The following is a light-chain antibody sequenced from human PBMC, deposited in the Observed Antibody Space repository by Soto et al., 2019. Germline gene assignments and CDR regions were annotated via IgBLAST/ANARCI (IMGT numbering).Light chain of an antibody. CDR3: QQDNNWPRT. J-gene: IGKJ2*01. Sequence: EIVMTQSPATLSVSPGERATLSCRASQSISATLAWYQQKPGRAPRLLIYGASTRATDIPARFSGSVSGTEFTLTISSLQSEDFAVYYCQQDNNWPRTFCHWTKLEIK. CDR1: QSISAT. V-gene: IGKV3-15*01. CDR2: GAS.